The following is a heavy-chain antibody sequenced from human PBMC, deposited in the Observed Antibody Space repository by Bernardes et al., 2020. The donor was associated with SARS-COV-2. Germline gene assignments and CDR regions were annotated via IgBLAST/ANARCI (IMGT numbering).Heavy chain of an antibody. CDR2: INWNGGST. J-gene: IGHJ2*01. Sequence: GGSLRLSCAASGFAFDDYGMSWVRQAPGKGLEWVSGINWNGGSTGYADSVKGRFTISRDNAKNSLYLQMNSLRAEDTALYHCARLGYCSGGSCSNWYFDLWGRGTLVTVSS. CDR3: ARLGYCSGGSCSNWYFDL. D-gene: IGHD2-15*01. CDR1: GFAFDDYG. V-gene: IGHV3-20*01.